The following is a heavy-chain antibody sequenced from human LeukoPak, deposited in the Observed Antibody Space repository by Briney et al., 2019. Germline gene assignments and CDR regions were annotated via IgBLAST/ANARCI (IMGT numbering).Heavy chain of an antibody. CDR1: GFMFNGYV. V-gene: IGHV3-23*01. J-gene: IGHJ4*02. D-gene: IGHD2-15*01. CDR3: AKSVVVITFRFDD. CDR2: TNGGGGNT. Sequence: PGGSLRLSCAASGFMFNGYVMSCVRQAPGKGLGWVSATNGGGGNTYYADSVKGRFTISRDNSKNMVYLQMNSLRADDTAVYYCAKSVVVITFRFDDWGQGALVTVSS.